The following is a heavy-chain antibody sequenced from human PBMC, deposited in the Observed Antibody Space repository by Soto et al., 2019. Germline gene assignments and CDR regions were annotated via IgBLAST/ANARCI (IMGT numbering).Heavy chain of an antibody. CDR1: GGSLSGYY. J-gene: IGHJ4*02. D-gene: IGHD5-12*01. Sequence: QVQLQQWGAGLLKPSETLSLNCAVNGGSLSGYYWSWIRQPPGKGLEWIGEIKDGGYTNYSPSLRRRATISSDTSNHQCSLRLNSVTAADTGLYYCARGQEGVVATHWDQGALVTVSS. CDR3: ARGQEGVVATH. CDR2: IKDGGYT. V-gene: IGHV4-34*01.